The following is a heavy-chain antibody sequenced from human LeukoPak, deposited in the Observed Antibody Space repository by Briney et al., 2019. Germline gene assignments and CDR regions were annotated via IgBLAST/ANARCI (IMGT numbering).Heavy chain of an antibody. CDR1: GFTFSSYG. V-gene: IGHV3-30*18. D-gene: IGHD3-22*01. Sequence: GGSLRLSCAASGFTFSSYGMHWVRQAPGKGLEWVAVMSYDGSNKYYADSVKGRFTISRDNSKNTLYLQMNSLRAEDTAVYYCAKDQYYYDSSGYLNYWGQGTLVTVSS. J-gene: IGHJ4*02. CDR2: MSYDGSNK. CDR3: AKDQYYYDSSGYLNY.